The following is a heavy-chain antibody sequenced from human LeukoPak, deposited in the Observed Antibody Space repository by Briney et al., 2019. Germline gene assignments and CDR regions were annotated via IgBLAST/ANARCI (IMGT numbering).Heavy chain of an antibody. Sequence: SVKVSCKASGGTFSSYAISWVRQAPGQGLEWMGGIIPIFGTANYAQKFQGRVTITADESTSIAYMELSSLRSEDTAVYYCARDWSGEQLVGSWFDPWGQGTLVTVSS. CDR3: ARDWSGEQLVGSWFDP. J-gene: IGHJ5*02. D-gene: IGHD6-6*01. V-gene: IGHV1-69*13. CDR1: GGTFSSYA. CDR2: IIPIFGTA.